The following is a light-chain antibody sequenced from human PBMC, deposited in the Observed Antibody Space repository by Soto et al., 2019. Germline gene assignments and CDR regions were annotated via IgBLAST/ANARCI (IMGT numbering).Light chain of an antibody. CDR3: QQRSNWPPIT. CDR2: GAS. CDR1: QSVSSSH. V-gene: IGKV3D-20*02. J-gene: IGKJ5*01. Sequence: EIVLTQSPVTLSLSPGERATLSCRASQSVSSSHLAWYQQKPGQAPRLLIYGASSRATGIPDRFSGSGSGTDFTLTISSLEPEDFAVYYCQQRSNWPPITFGQGTRLEIK.